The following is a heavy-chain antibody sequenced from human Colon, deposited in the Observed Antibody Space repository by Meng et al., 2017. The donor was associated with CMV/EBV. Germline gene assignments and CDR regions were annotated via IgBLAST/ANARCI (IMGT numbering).Heavy chain of an antibody. Sequence: SETLSLTCAISGDSVSRDTVCWNWIRLSPSRGLEWLGRTYYRSRWLDDYAEFVRSRIRIDADTSKNEISLRLESVTPEDTAVYYCARRHFTNWFYLDSWGQGTLVTVSS. CDR1: GDSVSRDTVC. V-gene: IGHV6-1*01. CDR3: ARRHFTNWFYLDS. CDR2: TYYRSRWLD. D-gene: IGHD2-8*01. J-gene: IGHJ4*02.